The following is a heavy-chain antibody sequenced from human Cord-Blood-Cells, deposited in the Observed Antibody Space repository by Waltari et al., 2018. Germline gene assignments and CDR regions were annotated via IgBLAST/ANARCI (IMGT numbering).Heavy chain of an antibody. CDR2: IYYSGST. CDR3: ASRAQLGQGGAFDI. D-gene: IGHD3-10*01. CDR1: GGSISSYY. V-gene: IGHV4-59*01. Sequence: QVQLQESGPGLVKPSETLSLTCTVSGGSISSYYWSWLRQPPGKGLEWIGYIYYSGSTNYNPSLKSRVTISVDTSKNQFSLKLSSVTAADTAVYYCASRAQLGQGGAFDIWGQGTMVTVSS. J-gene: IGHJ3*02.